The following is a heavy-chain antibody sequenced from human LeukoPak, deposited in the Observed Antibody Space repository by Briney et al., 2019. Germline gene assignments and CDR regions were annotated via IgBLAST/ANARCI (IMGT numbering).Heavy chain of an antibody. V-gene: IGHV3-23*01. CDR2: ISGSGGST. CDR1: GFTFSSYA. Sequence: GGSLRLSCAASGFTFSSYAMSWVRQAPGKGLEWVSAISGSGGSTYYADSVKGRFTISRDNSKNTLYLQMNSLRAEDTAVYYCANSGFGVGATIDYWGQGTLVTVSP. J-gene: IGHJ4*02. CDR3: ANSGFGVGATIDY. D-gene: IGHD1-26*01.